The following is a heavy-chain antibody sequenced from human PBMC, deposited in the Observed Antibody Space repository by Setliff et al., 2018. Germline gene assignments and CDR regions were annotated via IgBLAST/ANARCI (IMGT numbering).Heavy chain of an antibody. J-gene: IGHJ4*02. D-gene: IGHD3-16*02. CDR3: ARDNNPGYRGYWGRFDY. Sequence: PSETLSLTCTVSGGSISSGGYYWSWIRQHPGKGLERIGYIYYSGSTYYNPSLKSRVTISVDTSKNQFSLKLSSVTAADTAVYYCARDNNPGYRGYWGRFDYWGQGTLVTVSS. CDR2: IYYSGST. V-gene: IGHV4-31*03. CDR1: GGSISSGGYY.